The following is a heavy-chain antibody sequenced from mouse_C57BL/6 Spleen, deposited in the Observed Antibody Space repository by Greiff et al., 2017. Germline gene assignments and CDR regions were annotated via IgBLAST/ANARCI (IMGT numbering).Heavy chain of an antibody. J-gene: IGHJ3*01. CDR3: TNYDYDGLAY. CDR1: GYTFTDYD. V-gene: IGHV1-15*01. CDR2: IDPGTGGT. D-gene: IGHD2-4*01. Sequence: VQLQQSGAELVRPGASVTLSCKASGYTFTDYDMHWVKQRPVHGLEWIGAIDPGTGGTAYNEKFKGTAILTADKSSSTAYMALRSLTSEDSAVYYGTNYDYDGLAYWGQGTLVTVSA.